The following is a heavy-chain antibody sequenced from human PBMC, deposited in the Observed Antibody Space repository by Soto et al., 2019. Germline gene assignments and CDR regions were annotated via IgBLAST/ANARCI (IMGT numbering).Heavy chain of an antibody. J-gene: IGHJ4*02. CDR2: IHYSGST. V-gene: IGHV4-30-4*01. CDR1: GGSISSGDYY. Sequence: QVQLQESGPGLVKPSQTLSLTCTVSGGSISSGDYYWSWIRKPPGKGLEWIGYIHYSGSTYFNQSLNSLVTISVDTSKNQFSLKLSSVTAADTAVYYCAIYGSGRSFDYWGQGTLVTVSS. CDR3: AIYGSGRSFDY. D-gene: IGHD3-10*01.